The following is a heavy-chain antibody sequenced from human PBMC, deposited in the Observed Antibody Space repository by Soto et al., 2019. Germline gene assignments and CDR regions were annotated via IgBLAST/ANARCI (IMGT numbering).Heavy chain of an antibody. CDR2: IIPKIGTA. D-gene: IGHD3-16*01. Sequence: QVHLEQSGAEVKRPGSSVQVSCKTSGGPFSSYAISWVRQAPGQGLEWVGGIIPKIGTATYALKFQDGVRITADLSTNSVYMDMTNLKSDDTAVSYCLRAGGQLCNLIDNWGQGTLVTVSS. CDR3: LRAGGQLCNLIDN. CDR1: GGPFSSYA. V-gene: IGHV1-69*01. J-gene: IGHJ4*01.